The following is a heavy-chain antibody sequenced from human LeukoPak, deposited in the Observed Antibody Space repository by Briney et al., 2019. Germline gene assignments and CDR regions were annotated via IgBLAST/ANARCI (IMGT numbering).Heavy chain of an antibody. Sequence: SGPTLVNPKETLTLTRTVSGFSLSNARMGVSWIRQPPGKALEWLAHIFSNDEKSYSTSLKSRLTISKDTSKSQVVLSMTNMDPVDTGTYYCARIINSPHYDFWSGYYTGGKFYFDYWGQGTLVTVSS. V-gene: IGHV2-26*01. CDR2: IFSNDEK. CDR3: ARIINSPHYDFWSGYYTGGKFYFDY. D-gene: IGHD3-3*01. CDR1: GFSLSNARMG. J-gene: IGHJ4*02.